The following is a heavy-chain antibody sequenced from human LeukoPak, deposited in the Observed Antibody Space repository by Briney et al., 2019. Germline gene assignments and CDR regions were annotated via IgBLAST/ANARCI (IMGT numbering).Heavy chain of an antibody. Sequence: ASVKVSCKASGYTFTGYYMHWVRQAPGQGLEWMGWISPNSGDTDIAQKFQGRVTMTRDTSIAASYMEVDSLTSDDTAVYYCARESACGTTNCLAPADWLDPWGQGTLVIVSS. CDR3: ARESACGTTNCLAPADWLDP. V-gene: IGHV1-2*02. J-gene: IGHJ5*02. CDR2: ISPNSGDT. D-gene: IGHD2-2*01. CDR1: GYTFTGYY.